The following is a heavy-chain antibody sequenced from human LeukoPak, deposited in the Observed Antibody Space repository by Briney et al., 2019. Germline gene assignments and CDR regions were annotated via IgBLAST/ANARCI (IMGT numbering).Heavy chain of an antibody. Sequence: GRSLRLSCAASGFTFSSHGMHWVRQAPGKGLEWVAVIWYDGSNEYYADSVKGRFTISRDNSKNTLYLQMNSLRAEDTAVYYCARDRGAAGTSFDYWGQGTLVTVSS. V-gene: IGHV3-33*08. CDR3: ARDRGAAGTSFDY. CDR2: IWYDGSNE. D-gene: IGHD6-13*01. J-gene: IGHJ4*02. CDR1: GFTFSSHG.